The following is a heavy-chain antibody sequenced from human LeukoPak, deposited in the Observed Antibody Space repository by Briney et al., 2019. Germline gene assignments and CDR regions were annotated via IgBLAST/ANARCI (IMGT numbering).Heavy chain of an antibody. V-gene: IGHV3-30-3*01. Sequence: GGSLRLSCAASGFTFSSFAFHWVRQAPGKGLEWVAAISYNGNYKYCTDSLKGRFTISRDNSKNTLYLQMNSLRPEDTTVYYCARGPDYDYVWGSYRPMNMDYWGQGTLVTVSS. CDR2: ISYNGNYK. CDR3: ARGPDYDYVWGSYRPMNMDY. CDR1: GFTFSSFA. D-gene: IGHD3-16*02. J-gene: IGHJ4*02.